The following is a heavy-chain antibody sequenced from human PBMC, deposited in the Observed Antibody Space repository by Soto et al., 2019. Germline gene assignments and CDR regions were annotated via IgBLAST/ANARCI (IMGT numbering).Heavy chain of an antibody. V-gene: IGHV3-30*18. D-gene: IGHD1-26*01. CDR1: EFTFNIYG. CDR3: AKGSYSGVYSDFDY. J-gene: IGHJ4*02. Sequence: GGSLRLSCAASEFTFNIYGMHWVRQAPDKGLEWVAVISSDGSKKYYTDSVKGRFILSRDNSKNTLFLQMNSLRVEDTAVYYCAKGSYSGVYSDFDYWGQGTLVTVSS. CDR2: ISSDGSKK.